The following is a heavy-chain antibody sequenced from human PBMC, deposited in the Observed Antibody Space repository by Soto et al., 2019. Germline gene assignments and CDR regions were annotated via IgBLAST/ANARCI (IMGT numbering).Heavy chain of an antibody. J-gene: IGHJ4*02. D-gene: IGHD2-8*02. CDR3: VGSTGWIFDH. V-gene: IGHV3-7*03. Sequence: GGSLRLSCAASGFTFNTYWMTWVRQAPGKGLEWVASINKDGTVKDYVDSLRDRFTISRDDIKKSLYLQMNYMRAEDTAVYYCVGSTGWIFDHWGQGTLVTVSS. CDR1: GFTFNTYW. CDR2: INKDGTVK.